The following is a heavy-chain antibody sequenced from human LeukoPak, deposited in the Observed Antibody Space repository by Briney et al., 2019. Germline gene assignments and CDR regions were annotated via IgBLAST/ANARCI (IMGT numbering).Heavy chain of an antibody. D-gene: IGHD3-10*01. CDR3: VKESIWFGELLGYFQH. CDR2: ISSNGGST. CDR1: GFNFSNYV. V-gene: IGHV3-64D*06. Sequence: GGSLRLSCAASGFNFSNYVMHWVRQAPGKGLEYVSAISSNGGSTYYADSVKGRFTISRDNSKNTLYLQMSSLRAEDTAVYYCVKESIWFGELLGYFQHWGQGTLVTVSS. J-gene: IGHJ1*01.